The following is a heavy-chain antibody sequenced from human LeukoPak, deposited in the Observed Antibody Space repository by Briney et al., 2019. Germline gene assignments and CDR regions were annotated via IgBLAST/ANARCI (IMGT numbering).Heavy chain of an antibody. J-gene: IGHJ4*02. CDR1: GFTFSGSA. V-gene: IGHV3-48*01. Sequence: GGSLRLSCAASGFTFSGSAMHWVRQASGKALEWVSSISSSGSTMYYADSVKGRFTISRDNAKNSLYLQMSGLRVEDTAVYYCARRGYSSVLRDYWGQGTLVTVSS. D-gene: IGHD6-25*01. CDR3: ARRGYSSVLRDY. CDR2: ISSSGSTM.